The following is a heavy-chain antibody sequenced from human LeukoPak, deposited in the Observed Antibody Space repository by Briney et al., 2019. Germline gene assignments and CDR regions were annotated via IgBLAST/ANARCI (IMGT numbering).Heavy chain of an antibody. CDR1: SYSISNGYY. V-gene: IGHV4-38-2*02. D-gene: IGHD3-22*01. Sequence: SETLSLTCTVSSYSISNGYYWGWIRQPPGKGLEWIGEINHSGSTNYNPSLKGRVTISVDTSNNQLSLNLKSVTAADTAVYYCARRERRLYYYDTYDFWGQGTLVTVSS. CDR3: ARRERRLYYYDTYDF. CDR2: INHSGST. J-gene: IGHJ4*02.